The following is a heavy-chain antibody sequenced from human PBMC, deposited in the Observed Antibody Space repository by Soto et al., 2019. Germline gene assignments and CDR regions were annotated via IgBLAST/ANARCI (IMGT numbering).Heavy chain of an antibody. CDR1: GGSISSSSYY. V-gene: IGHV4-39*01. CDR2: IYYSGST. D-gene: IGHD6-19*01. CDR3: AALAVEAFDI. J-gene: IGHJ3*02. Sequence: SETLSLTCTVSGGSISSSSYYWGWIRQPPGKGLEWIGSIYYSGSTYYNPSLKSRVTISVDTSKNQFSLKLSSVTAADTAVYYCAALAVEAFDIWGQGTMDTVSS.